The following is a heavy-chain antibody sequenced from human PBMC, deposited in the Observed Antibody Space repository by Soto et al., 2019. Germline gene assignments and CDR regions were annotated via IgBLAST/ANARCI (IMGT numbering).Heavy chain of an antibody. V-gene: IGHV3-30*18. J-gene: IGHJ6*02. CDR2: ISYDGSNK. CDR1: GFTFSSYG. Sequence: QVQLVESGGGVVQPGRSLRLSCAASGFTFSSYGMHWVRQAPGKGLEWVAVISYDGSNKYYADSVKGRFTISRDNSKNTLYLQMNSLRAEDTAVYYCAKDPSTIFGEVEDVWGQGTTVTVSS. D-gene: IGHD3-3*01. CDR3: AKDPSTIFGEVEDV.